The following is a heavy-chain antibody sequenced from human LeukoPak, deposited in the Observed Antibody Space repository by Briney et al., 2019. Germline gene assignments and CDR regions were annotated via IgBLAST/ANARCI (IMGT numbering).Heavy chain of an antibody. Sequence: SETLSLTCTVSGCSISSYYWSWIRQPAGKGLEWIGRIYTSGSTNYNPSLKSRVTMSVDTSKNQFSLKLSSVTAADTAVYYCARERPTVLRYFDWSNHDAFDIWGQGTMVTVSS. D-gene: IGHD3-9*01. J-gene: IGHJ3*02. CDR2: IYTSGST. CDR1: GCSISSYY. V-gene: IGHV4-4*07. CDR3: ARERPTVLRYFDWSNHDAFDI.